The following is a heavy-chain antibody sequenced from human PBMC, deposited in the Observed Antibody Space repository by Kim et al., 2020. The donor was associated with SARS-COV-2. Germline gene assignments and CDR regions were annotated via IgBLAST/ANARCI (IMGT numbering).Heavy chain of an antibody. Sequence: ASVKVSCKASGYTFTSYDINWVRQATGQGLEWMGWMNPNSGNTGYAQKFQGRVTMTRNTSISTAYMELSSLRSEDTAVYYCARVGVGDYGAPGDYWGQGTLVTVSS. CDR3: ARVGVGDYGAPGDY. CDR2: MNPNSGNT. D-gene: IGHD4-17*01. J-gene: IGHJ4*02. CDR1: GYTFTSYD. V-gene: IGHV1-8*01.